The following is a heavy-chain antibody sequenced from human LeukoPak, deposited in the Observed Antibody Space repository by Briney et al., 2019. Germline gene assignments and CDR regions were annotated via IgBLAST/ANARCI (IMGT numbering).Heavy chain of an antibody. D-gene: IGHD1-26*01. CDR2: FDPEDGET. J-gene: IGHJ6*02. V-gene: IGHV1-24*01. CDR1: GYTLTELS. CDR3: ATGTPGSYLYYYYGMDV. Sequence: ASVTVSCKVSGYTLTELSMHWVRQAPGKGLEWMGGFDPEDGETIYAQKFQGRVTMTEDTSTDTAYMELSSLRSEDTAVYYCATGTPGSYLYYYYGMDVWGQGTTVTVSS.